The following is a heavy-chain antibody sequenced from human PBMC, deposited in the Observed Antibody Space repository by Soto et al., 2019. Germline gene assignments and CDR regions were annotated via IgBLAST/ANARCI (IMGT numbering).Heavy chain of an antibody. V-gene: IGHV3-30-3*01. Sequence: QVQLVESGGGVVQPGGSLRLSCAASGFSFSRFAIHWVRQAPGKGLEWVAVISKDGSVIYYADSVKGRFTISRDNSKSSLFLQVNSLTSEDTAVYHCARSRSGAVPDS. CDR3: ARSRSGAVPDS. CDR1: GFSFSRFA. J-gene: IGHJ5*01. D-gene: IGHD3-10*01. CDR2: ISKDGSVI.